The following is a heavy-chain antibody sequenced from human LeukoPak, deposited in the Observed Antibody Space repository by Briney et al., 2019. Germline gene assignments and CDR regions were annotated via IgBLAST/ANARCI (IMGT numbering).Heavy chain of an antibody. D-gene: IGHD6-13*01. J-gene: IGHJ4*02. V-gene: IGHV5-51*01. CDR1: GYSFTSYW. CDR2: IYPGDSDT. CDR3: ARLSIAAAGTVDSADY. Sequence: GESLKISCKGSGYSFTSYWIGWVRQMPGKGLEWMGIIYPGDSDTRYSPSFQGQVTISADKSISTAYLQWSSLKASDTAMYYCARLSIAAAGTVDSADYWGQGTLVTVSS.